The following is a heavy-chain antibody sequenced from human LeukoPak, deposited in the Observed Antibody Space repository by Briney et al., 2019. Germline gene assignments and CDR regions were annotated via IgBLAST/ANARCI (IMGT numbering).Heavy chain of an antibody. CDR2: MNPNSGNT. Sequence: ASVKVSCKASGYTFTSYDINWVRQATGQGPEWMGWMNPNSGNTGYAQKFQGRVTMTRNTSISTAYMELSSLRSEDTAVYYCARGISGLWFGNYYYYYYMDVWGKGTTVTVSS. CDR3: ARGISGLWFGNYYYYYYMDV. V-gene: IGHV1-8*01. CDR1: GYTFTSYD. D-gene: IGHD3-10*01. J-gene: IGHJ6*03.